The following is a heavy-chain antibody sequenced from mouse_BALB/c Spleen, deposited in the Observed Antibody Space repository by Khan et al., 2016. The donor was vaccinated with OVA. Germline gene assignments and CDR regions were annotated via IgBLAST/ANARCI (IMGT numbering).Heavy chain of an antibody. CDR2: INPSSAYT. V-gene: IGHV1-4*01. CDR3: AEDGAYYGNDGWFTK. Sequence: QVQLKQSGAELARPGASVKMSCKASGYTFTSYTIHWIKQRPGQGLEWIGFINPSSAYTNYNQKFKDKATLTADKSSTTAYMQLSSLTSDDSAVYYCAEDGAYYGNDGWFTKWGQGTLVTVSA. CDR1: GYTFTSYT. J-gene: IGHJ3*01. D-gene: IGHD2-14*01.